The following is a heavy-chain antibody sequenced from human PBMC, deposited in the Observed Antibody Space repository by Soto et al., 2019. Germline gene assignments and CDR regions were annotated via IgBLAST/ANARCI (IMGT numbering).Heavy chain of an antibody. Sequence: EVQLVESGGVMVQPGGSLRLSCVASGFTFSSFEMNWVRQAPGTGLEWLSYIDNSGNKKYYADSVKGRFTISRDNAKNSLFLQMNSLGVEDTALYYCARGYTGGWSRGGYFDYWGPGTLATVSS. CDR1: GFTFSSFE. CDR2: IDNSGNKK. V-gene: IGHV3-48*03. J-gene: IGHJ4*02. CDR3: ARGYTGGWSRGGYFDY. D-gene: IGHD6-19*01.